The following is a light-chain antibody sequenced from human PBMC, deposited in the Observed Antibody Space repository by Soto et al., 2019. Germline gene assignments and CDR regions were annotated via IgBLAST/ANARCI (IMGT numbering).Light chain of an antibody. J-gene: IGKJ5*01. CDR2: AAS. CDR3: QQLNSYAIT. Sequence: DIQLTQYPSFLSASVGDRVTITWSASQGIRSYLAWYQQKQGQAPKLLIYAASTLQSGVPSRLSGSGYGTELTITISSMKNEDFATYYCQQLNSYAITFGQGTRLEI. CDR1: QGIRSY. V-gene: IGKV1-9*01.